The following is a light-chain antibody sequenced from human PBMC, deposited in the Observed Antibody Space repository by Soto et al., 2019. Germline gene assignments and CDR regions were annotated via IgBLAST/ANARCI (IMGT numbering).Light chain of an antibody. J-gene: IGLJ1*01. Sequence: QSVLTQPASVSGSPGQSITISCTGTSSDVGGYNYVTWYQHHPGKAPKLWIYDVSNRPSGISNRFSGSKSDNTASLTISGLQPEDEADYYCSSYTTSNTRQIVFGTGTKVTVL. CDR2: DVS. CDR1: SSDVGGYNY. CDR3: SSYTTSNTRQIV. V-gene: IGLV2-14*03.